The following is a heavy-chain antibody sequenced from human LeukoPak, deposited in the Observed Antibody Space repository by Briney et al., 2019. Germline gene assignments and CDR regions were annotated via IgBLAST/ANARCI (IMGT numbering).Heavy chain of an antibody. V-gene: IGHV3-53*01. J-gene: IGHJ4*02. CDR2: IYDSGTT. CDR3: ARDNVGSGDYVDC. CDR1: GFTVSSNY. Sequence: GGSLRLSCATSGFTVSSNYMSWVRQAPGKGLEWVSVIYDSGTTYYADSVKGRFLIFRDTSKNTVDLQMNSLRVEDTAVYYCARDNVGSGDYVDCWGQGTLVTVSS. D-gene: IGHD3-10*01.